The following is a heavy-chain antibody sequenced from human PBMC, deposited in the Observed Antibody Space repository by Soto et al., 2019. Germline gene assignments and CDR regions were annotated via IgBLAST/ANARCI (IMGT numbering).Heavy chain of an antibody. CDR3: VRDASSGYRGWWDP. Sequence: QVQLVQSGTEVKKPGASVKVSCKTSGYTFTSYGISWVRQAPGQGIEWMGLISPYNGDTIYARKFQGRVIVTADTATSTVYMELRSLRSDDTAVYYCVRDASSGYRGWWDPWGQGTLVTVSS. J-gene: IGHJ5*02. CDR2: ISPYNGDT. D-gene: IGHD5-18*01. CDR1: GYTFTSYG. V-gene: IGHV1-18*01.